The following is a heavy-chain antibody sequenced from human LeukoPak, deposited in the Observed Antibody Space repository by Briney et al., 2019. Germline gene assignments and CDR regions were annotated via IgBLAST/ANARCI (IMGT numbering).Heavy chain of an antibody. CDR2: IYYSGST. V-gene: IGHV4-59*01. D-gene: IGHD1-26*01. CDR3: ARGRQGWELGAGHVN. CDR1: GGSISSYY. Sequence: ASETLSLTCTVSGGSISSYYWSWIRQPPGKGLEWIGYIYYSGSTNYNPSLKSRVTISVDTSKNQSSLKLSSVTAADTAVYYCARGRQGWELGAGHVNWGQGTLVTVSS. J-gene: IGHJ4*02.